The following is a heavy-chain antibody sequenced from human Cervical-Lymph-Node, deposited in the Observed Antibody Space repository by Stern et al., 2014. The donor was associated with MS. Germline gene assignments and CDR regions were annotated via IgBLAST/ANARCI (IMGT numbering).Heavy chain of an antibody. CDR1: GDSIAGSDYY. CDR3: ARKQASEYYYGTDV. Sequence: QVQLQESCPGLVKPSQTLTVTCTVSGDSIAGSDYYWSWIRQPPGKGLEWIGHIHYTGVTYYTPSLNGRVSMSVDTSKNRFSLQLTSVTAKDTAVYYCARKQASEYYYGTDVWGQGTTVTISS. CDR2: IHYTGVT. J-gene: IGHJ6*02. D-gene: IGHD1-14*01. V-gene: IGHV4-30-4*01.